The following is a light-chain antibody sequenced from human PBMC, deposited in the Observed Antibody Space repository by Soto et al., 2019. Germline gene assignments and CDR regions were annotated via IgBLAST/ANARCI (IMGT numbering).Light chain of an antibody. V-gene: IGLV2-14*03. CDR2: DII. CDR3: VSFTTSKSYV. Sequence: QSVLTQPASVSGSPGQSITISCTGTSSDVGAYIFVSWYQQHPGKAPKLMIYDIINRPAGVSHRFSGSKSGNTASLTISGLQAEDEAEYYCVSFTTSKSYVFGTGTKLTVL. CDR1: SSDVGAYIF. J-gene: IGLJ1*01.